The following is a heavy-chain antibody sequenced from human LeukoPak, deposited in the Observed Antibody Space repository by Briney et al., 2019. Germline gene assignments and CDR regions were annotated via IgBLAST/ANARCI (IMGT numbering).Heavy chain of an antibody. D-gene: IGHD4/OR15-4a*01. CDR2: IYSGGDT. V-gene: IGHV3-66*01. J-gene: IGHJ4*02. CDR1: GFTVGNNY. CDR3: ARDPSAVAANTYG. Sequence: PGGSLRLSCAASGFTVGNNYMRRVRQAPWKGLEWVSVIYSGGDTYYADSVKGRFTISRDSSKNTLYLQMNSLRAEDTAMYYCARDPSAVAANTYGWGQGTQVTVSS.